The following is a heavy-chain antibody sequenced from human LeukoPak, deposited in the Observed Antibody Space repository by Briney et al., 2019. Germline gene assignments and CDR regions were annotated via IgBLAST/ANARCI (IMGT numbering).Heavy chain of an antibody. CDR3: ARWYSSGWAFDY. D-gene: IGHD6-19*01. V-gene: IGHV4-59*08. CDR1: GGTISSYY. J-gene: IGHJ4*02. CDR2: VHYSGST. Sequence: SETLSLTCTVSGGTISSYYWNWIRQPPGKGLEWIGYVHYSGSTKYNPSLKSRVTISVDTSKNQFSLKLSSVIAADTAVYYCARWYSSGWAFDYWGQGTLVTVSS.